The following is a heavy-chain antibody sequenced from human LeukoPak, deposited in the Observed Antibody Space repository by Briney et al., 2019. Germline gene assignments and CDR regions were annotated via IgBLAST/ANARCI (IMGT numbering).Heavy chain of an antibody. Sequence: SSETLSLTCTVSGGSMSSHYWSWIRQPPGKGLEWIGYIYYSGTTTYNPSLKSRVTISIDTSKNQFSLKLRSVTAADTAVYYCARAWRSYDAFDIWGQGTMVTVSS. D-gene: IGHD3-3*01. CDR3: ARAWRSYDAFDI. V-gene: IGHV4-59*11. J-gene: IGHJ3*02. CDR2: IYYSGTT. CDR1: GGSMSSHY.